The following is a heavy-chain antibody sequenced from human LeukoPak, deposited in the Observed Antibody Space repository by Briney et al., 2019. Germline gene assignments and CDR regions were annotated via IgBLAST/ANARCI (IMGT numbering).Heavy chain of an antibody. D-gene: IGHD6-13*01. J-gene: IGHJ6*03. CDR3: AREAQQLVDLYYYYYYMDV. CDR1: GFTFSSHS. CDR2: ISSSSSTI. V-gene: IGHV3-48*02. Sequence: GGSLRLSCAASGFTFSSHSMNWVRQAPGKGLEWVSYISSSSSTIYYADSVKGRFTISRDNAKNSLYLQMNSLRDEDTAVYYCAREAQQLVDLYYYYYYMDVWGKGTTVTVSS.